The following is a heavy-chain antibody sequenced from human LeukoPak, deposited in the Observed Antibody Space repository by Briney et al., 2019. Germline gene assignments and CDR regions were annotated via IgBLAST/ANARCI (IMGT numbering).Heavy chain of an antibody. V-gene: IGHV4-31*03. J-gene: IGHJ4*02. CDR1: GGSISSGGYY. CDR2: IYYSGST. CDR3: ARVDSGYDYYFDY. Sequence: SQTLSLTCTVSGGSISSGGYYWNWIRQHPGKSLEWIGYIYYSGSTYYNPSLKSRVTISVDTSKNQFSLKLSSVTAADTAVYYCARVDSGYDYYFDYWGQGTLVTVSS. D-gene: IGHD5-12*01.